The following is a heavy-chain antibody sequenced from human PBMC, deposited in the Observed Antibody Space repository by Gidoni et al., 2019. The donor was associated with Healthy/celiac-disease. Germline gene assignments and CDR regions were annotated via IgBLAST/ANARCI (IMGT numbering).Heavy chain of an antibody. D-gene: IGHD1-26*01. CDR2: ISSSSSYT. V-gene: IGHV3-11*06. CDR3: ARDLLYSGSSPLLGY. J-gene: IGHJ4*02. CDR1: GFTFSAYY. Sequence: QVQRVESGGCLVKPGGSLRLSCAASGFTFSAYYMSWIRLAPGRGLGWVSYISSSSSYTNYADSVNGRFTISRDNAKNSLYLQMNSLRAEDTAVYYCARDLLYSGSSPLLGYWGQGTLVTVSS.